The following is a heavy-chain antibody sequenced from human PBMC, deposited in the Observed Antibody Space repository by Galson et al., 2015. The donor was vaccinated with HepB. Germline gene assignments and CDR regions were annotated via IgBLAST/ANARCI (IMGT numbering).Heavy chain of an antibody. D-gene: IGHD3-10*01. J-gene: IGHJ4*02. CDR1: GFTFSSYA. Sequence: SLRLSCATSGFTFSSYAMDWVRQAPGKGLEWVSSISRNSSYIYQADSVKGRFTTSRDNAKNSLFLQMNSLRAEDTAVYYCARAPLGGSADYWGRGTLVTVSS. CDR2: ISRNSSYI. CDR3: ARAPLGGSADY. V-gene: IGHV3-21*01.